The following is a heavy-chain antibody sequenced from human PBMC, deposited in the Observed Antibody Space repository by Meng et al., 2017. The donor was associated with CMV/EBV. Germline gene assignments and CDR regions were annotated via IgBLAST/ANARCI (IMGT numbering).Heavy chain of an antibody. J-gene: IGHJ5*02. D-gene: IGHD3-22*01. CDR3: ARSGDGDSDSSGYRMCWFDP. CDR2: IYYSGDT. Sequence: GSYYWSWIRQHPGKGLEWIGYIYYSGDTNNNPSLKSRVTISVDTSKNQFSLKLSSVTAADTAVYYCARSGDGDSDSSGYRMCWFDPWGQGTLVTVSS. CDR1: GSYY. V-gene: IGHV4-61*01.